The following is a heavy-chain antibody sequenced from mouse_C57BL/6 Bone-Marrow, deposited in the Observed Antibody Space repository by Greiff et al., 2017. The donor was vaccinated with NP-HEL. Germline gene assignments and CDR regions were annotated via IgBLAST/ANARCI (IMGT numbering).Heavy chain of an antibody. CDR3: AIDGYWYFDV. CDR2: INPYNGGT. CDR1: GYTFTDYY. Sequence: VQLQQSGPVLVKPGASVKMSCKASGYTFTDYYMNWVKQSHGKSLEWIGVINPYNGGTSYNQKFKGKATLTVDKSSSTAYMELNSLTSEDSAVYYCAIDGYWYFDVWGTGTTVTVSS. D-gene: IGHD2-3*01. V-gene: IGHV1-19*01. J-gene: IGHJ1*03.